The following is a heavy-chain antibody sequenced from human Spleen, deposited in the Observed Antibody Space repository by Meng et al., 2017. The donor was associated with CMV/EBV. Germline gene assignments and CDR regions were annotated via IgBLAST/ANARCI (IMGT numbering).Heavy chain of an antibody. CDR3: AREGGD. D-gene: IGHD1-26*01. CDR1: GGTFSSYS. CDR2: ITPIFGKA. V-gene: IGHV1-69*12. Sequence: QVRVGSAGGAGKEPASAGKAPCKASGGTFSSYSISWVRQAPGQGLEWMGGITPIFGKANYAQKFQGRVTITADESTSTAYMELSSLRSEDTAVYYCAREGGDWGQGTLVTVSS. J-gene: IGHJ4*02.